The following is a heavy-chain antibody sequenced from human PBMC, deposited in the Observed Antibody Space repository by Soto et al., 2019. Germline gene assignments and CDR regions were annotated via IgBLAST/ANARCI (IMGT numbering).Heavy chain of an antibody. CDR2: ISHDGGT. CDR3: TRGQLVPYGDLTPYYRDMDV. J-gene: IGHJ6*02. V-gene: IGHV4-34*01. Sequence: TSETLSLTCAFYGGSFDDFYWSWVRQSPGKGLEWIGEISHDGGTNYSPSLASRISISADTSKNQFSLHLKSVTAADTGLYHRTRGQLVPYGDLTPYYRDMDVVDPGTTLTASS. CDR1: GGSFDDFY. D-gene: IGHD1-1*01.